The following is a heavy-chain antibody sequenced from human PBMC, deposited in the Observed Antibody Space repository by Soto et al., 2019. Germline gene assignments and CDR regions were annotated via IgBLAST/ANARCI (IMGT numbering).Heavy chain of an antibody. CDR3: ARSYSNYLSYYGMDV. V-gene: IGHV1-69*13. CDR1: GGTFSSYA. Sequence: SVKVSCKASGGTFSSYAISWVRQAPGQGLEWMGGIIPIFGTANYAQKFQGRVTITADESTSTAYMELSSLRSEDTAVYYCARSYSNYLSYYGMDVWGQGTTVTVSS. CDR2: IIPIFGTA. J-gene: IGHJ6*02. D-gene: IGHD4-4*01.